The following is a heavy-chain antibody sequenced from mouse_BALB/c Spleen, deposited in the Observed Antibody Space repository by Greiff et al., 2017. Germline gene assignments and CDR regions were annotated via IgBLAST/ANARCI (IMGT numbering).Heavy chain of an antibody. D-gene: IGHD2-2*01. CDR1: GFTFSSFG. J-gene: IGHJ4*01. CDR2: ISSGSSTI. CDR3: ARLWLRHAMDY. V-gene: IGHV5-17*02. Sequence: EVQLVESGGGLVQPGGSRKLSCAASGFTFSSFGMHWVRQAPEKGLEWVAYISSGSSTIYYADTVKGRFTISRDNPKNTLFLQMTSLRSEDTAMYYCARLWLRHAMDYWGQGTSVTVSS.